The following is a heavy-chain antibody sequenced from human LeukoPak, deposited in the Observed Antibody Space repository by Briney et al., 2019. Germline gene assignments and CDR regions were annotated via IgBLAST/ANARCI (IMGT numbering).Heavy chain of an antibody. Sequence: GGSLRLSCAASGFTFSSYAMHWVRQAPGKGLEWVAVISYDGSNKYYADSVKGRFTISRDNSRNTLYLQMNSLRAEDTAVYYCAREQLTIFGVEYDAFDIWGQGTMVTVSS. CDR2: ISYDGSNK. CDR1: GFTFSSYA. CDR3: AREQLTIFGVEYDAFDI. V-gene: IGHV3-30*04. D-gene: IGHD3-3*01. J-gene: IGHJ3*02.